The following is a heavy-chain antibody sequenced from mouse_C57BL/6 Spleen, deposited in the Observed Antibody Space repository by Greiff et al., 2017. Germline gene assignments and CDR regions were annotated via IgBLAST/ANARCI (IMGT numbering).Heavy chain of an antibody. CDR3: ASPLMATVVAHFDY. J-gene: IGHJ2*01. Sequence: VQLQQSGPELVKPGASVKMSCKASGYTFTDYNMHWVKQSHGKSLEWIGYINPNNGGTSYNQKFKGKATLTVNKSSSTAYMELRSLTSEDSAVYYCASPLMATVVAHFDYWGQGTTLTVSS. CDR1: GYTFTDYN. V-gene: IGHV1-22*01. D-gene: IGHD1-1*01. CDR2: INPNNGGT.